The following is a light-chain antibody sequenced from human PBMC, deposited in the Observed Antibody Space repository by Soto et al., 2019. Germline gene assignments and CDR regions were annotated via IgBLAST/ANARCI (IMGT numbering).Light chain of an antibody. V-gene: IGKV1-39*01. J-gene: IGKJ2*01. Sequence: DLQMTQSPSSLSAAVGDRVTITCRASQSIARFLNWYQQKPGEVPNLLIFGASYLRSGVSSRFSGSGSGTHFALTITSLQPEDFATYFCQQTHIAPYTFVQGTNL. CDR2: GAS. CDR1: QSIARF. CDR3: QQTHIAPYT.